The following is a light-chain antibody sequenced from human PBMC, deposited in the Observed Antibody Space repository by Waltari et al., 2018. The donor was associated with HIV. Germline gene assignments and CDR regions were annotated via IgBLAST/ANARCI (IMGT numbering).Light chain of an antibody. J-gene: IGLJ2*01. CDR1: TTDIGGYNY. V-gene: IGLV2-14*03. CDR3: CSYTKLTTHYVL. Sequence: QSALTQPASVSGSPGQSITISCYGTTTDIGGYNYVHGYQRHPDKAPKLIIFGVSNRPSGISSRFSGSKSGNTASLTISGLQAEDEADYYCCSYTKLTTHYVLFGGGTKLTVL. CDR2: GVS.